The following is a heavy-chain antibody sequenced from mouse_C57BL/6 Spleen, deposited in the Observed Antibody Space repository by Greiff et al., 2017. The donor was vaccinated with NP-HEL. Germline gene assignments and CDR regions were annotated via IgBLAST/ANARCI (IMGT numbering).Heavy chain of an antibody. J-gene: IGHJ2*01. CDR1: GYTFTSYW. CDR3: ARSDSSGYGYFDY. Sequence: QVQLQQPGAELVKPGASVKLSCKASGYTFTSYWMQWVKQRPGQGLEWIGEIDPSDSYTNYNQKFKGKATLTVDTSSSTAYMQLSSLTSEDSAVYYCARSDSSGYGYFDYWGQGTTLTVSS. D-gene: IGHD3-2*02. V-gene: IGHV1-50*01. CDR2: IDPSDSYT.